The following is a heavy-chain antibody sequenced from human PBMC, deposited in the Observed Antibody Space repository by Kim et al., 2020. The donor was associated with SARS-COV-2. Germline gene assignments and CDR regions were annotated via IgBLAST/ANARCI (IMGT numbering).Heavy chain of an antibody. Sequence: GGSLRLSCAASGFTFDDYAMHWVRQAPGKGLEWVSGISWNSGSIGYADSVKGRFTISRDNAKNSLYLQMNSLRAEDTALYYCAKVAVFGAVGWFDPWGQG. CDR2: ISWNSGSI. CDR1: GFTFDDYA. V-gene: IGHV3-9*01. D-gene: IGHD3-10*02. J-gene: IGHJ5*02. CDR3: AKVAVFGAVGWFDP.